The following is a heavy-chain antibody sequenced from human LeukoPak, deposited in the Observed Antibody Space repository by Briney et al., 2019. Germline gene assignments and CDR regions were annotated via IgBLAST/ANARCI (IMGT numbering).Heavy chain of an antibody. CDR3: AKDQRFGDLDDY. Sequence: PGGSLRLSGTTSGFTFSNYAMSWVRQAPGKGLEWVSSISGSAITTYYADSVKGRFAIPRDNSKNTLYLQMTSLRAEDTAVYYCAKDQRFGDLDDYRGQGTLVTVSS. CDR2: ISGSAITT. J-gene: IGHJ4*02. V-gene: IGHV3-23*01. CDR1: GFTFSNYA. D-gene: IGHD3-10*01.